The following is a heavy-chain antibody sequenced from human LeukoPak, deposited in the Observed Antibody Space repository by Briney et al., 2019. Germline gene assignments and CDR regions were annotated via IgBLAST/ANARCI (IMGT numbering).Heavy chain of an antibody. CDR1: DGSISNYY. J-gene: IGHJ5*02. CDR3: ARDGSPGVWLNWFDP. Sequence: SETLSLTCTVSDGSISNYYWSWIRQPPGKGLEWIAFIHDSGSTNYNPSLKSRVIISLDTSKNQFYLKLSSVTTADTAVYFCARDGSPGVWLNWFDPWGQGTLVTVSS. V-gene: IGHV4-59*01. CDR2: IHDSGST. D-gene: IGHD6-19*01.